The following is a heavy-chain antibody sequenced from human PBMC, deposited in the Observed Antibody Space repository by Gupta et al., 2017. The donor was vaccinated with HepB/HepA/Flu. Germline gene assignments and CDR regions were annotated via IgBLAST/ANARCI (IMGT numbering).Heavy chain of an antibody. CDR3: ARDNGGWLYFDY. CDR2: IRGSGGNI. Sequence: EVQLLESGGGLLQPGGSLRLSCAAPGFTFSSYAMPWVRQAPGKGLEWVSVIRGSGGNIYYADSVKGRFTISRENSKNTLYLQMNSLRAEDTAIYYCARDNGGWLYFDYWGQGILVTVSS. V-gene: IGHV3-23*01. D-gene: IGHD6-19*01. J-gene: IGHJ4*02. CDR1: GFTFSSYA.